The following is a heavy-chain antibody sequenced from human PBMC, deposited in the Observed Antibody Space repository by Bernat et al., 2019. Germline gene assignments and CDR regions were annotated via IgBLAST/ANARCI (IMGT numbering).Heavy chain of an antibody. J-gene: IGHJ4*02. CDR1: GYIFNRYY. CDR2: VNPGGGTT. V-gene: IGHV1-46*02. CDR3: ARAVHSFDY. Sequence: QVQLVQSGAELKKPGASVKISCKASGYIFNRYYIHWVRRAPGQGLEWMGVVNPGGGTTTYAQNFQGRVTLTTDTSTSTVYMEVSSLRSQDTAMYYCARAVHSFDYWGQGTLVTVSS. D-gene: IGHD1-1*01.